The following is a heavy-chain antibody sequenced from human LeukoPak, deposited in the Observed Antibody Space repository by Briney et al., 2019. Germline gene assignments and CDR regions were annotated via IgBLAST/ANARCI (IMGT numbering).Heavy chain of an antibody. Sequence: SETLSLTCTVSGGSVSSGSYYWGWIRQPPGKVLEWIGNIYYSGSTYYNPSLKSRVTISVETSKNQFSLKLSSVTAADTAVYYCARDGRFPPEVLPRYFDYWGQGTLVTVSS. CDR3: ARDGRFPPEVLPRYFDY. D-gene: IGHD1-26*01. CDR2: IYYSGST. J-gene: IGHJ4*02. V-gene: IGHV4-39*07. CDR1: GGSVSSGSYY.